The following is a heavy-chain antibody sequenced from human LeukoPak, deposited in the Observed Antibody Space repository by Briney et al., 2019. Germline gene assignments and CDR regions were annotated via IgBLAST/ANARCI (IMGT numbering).Heavy chain of an antibody. CDR3: ARDVLVAATGSWFDP. CDR1: GGSISSGDYY. D-gene: IGHD2-15*01. V-gene: IGHV4-30-4*08. J-gene: IGHJ5*02. Sequence: SQTLSLTCTVSGGSISSGDYYWSWIRQPPGKGLEWIGYIYYSGSTYYNPSLKSRVTTSVDTSKNQFSLKLSSVTAADTAVYYCARDVLVAATGSWFDPWGQGTLVTVSS. CDR2: IYYSGST.